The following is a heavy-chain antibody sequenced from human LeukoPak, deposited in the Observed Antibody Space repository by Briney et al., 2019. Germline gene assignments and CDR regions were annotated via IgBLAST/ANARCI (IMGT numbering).Heavy chain of an antibody. CDR2: IWFDGTNK. CDR3: ARDQYSSTWYRGAFDV. Sequence: GGSLRLSCAASGFTFSSSGMHWVRQAPGKGLEWVAVIWFDGTNKYYAVSVKGRFTISRDNAKNTLYLQMNSLRAEDTAVYYCARDQYSSTWYRGAFDVWGQGTMVSVSS. V-gene: IGHV3-33*01. J-gene: IGHJ3*01. D-gene: IGHD6-13*01. CDR1: GFTFSSSG.